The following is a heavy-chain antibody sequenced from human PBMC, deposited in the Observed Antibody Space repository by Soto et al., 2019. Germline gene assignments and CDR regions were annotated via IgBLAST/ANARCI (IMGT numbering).Heavy chain of an antibody. D-gene: IGHD2-2*02. CDR1: GDSVSSNSAA. J-gene: IGHJ6*02. Sequence: SQTLSLTCAISGDSVSSNSAAWNWIRQSPSRGLEWLGRTYYRSKWYNDYAVSVTSRITINPETSKNQFSLQLNSVTPEDTAVYYCARVGPRYCSSTSCYKYGMDVWGQGTTVTVSS. V-gene: IGHV6-1*01. CDR2: TYYRSKWYN. CDR3: ARVGPRYCSSTSCYKYGMDV.